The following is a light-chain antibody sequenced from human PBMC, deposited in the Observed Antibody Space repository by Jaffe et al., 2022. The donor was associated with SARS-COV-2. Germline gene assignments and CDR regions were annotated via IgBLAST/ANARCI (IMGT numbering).Light chain of an antibody. V-gene: IGKV1-39*01. CDR2: GAS. Sequence: DIQMTQSPASLTASVGDRVTITCRASQSISSYLNWYQQKPGKAPKVLIYGASSLQSGVPSRFSGSGSETDFTLTISSLQPEDFATYYCQQSYSTLFTFGPGTKVDIK. CDR3: QQSYSTLFT. CDR1: QSISSY. J-gene: IGKJ3*01.